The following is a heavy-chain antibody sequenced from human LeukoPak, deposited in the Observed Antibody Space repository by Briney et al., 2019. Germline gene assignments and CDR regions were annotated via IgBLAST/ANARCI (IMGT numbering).Heavy chain of an antibody. D-gene: IGHD3-3*01. Sequence: GGSLRLSCTASGFTFSSFPMNWVRQAPGKGLEWVSSISMSSTYIYYADSVKGRFTISRDNAKNSLHLQMNSLRAEDAALYSCARAGSGYYFDYWGQGTLVTVSS. CDR2: ISMSSTYI. V-gene: IGHV3-21*01. CDR3: ARAGSGYYFDY. CDR1: GFTFSSFP. J-gene: IGHJ4*02.